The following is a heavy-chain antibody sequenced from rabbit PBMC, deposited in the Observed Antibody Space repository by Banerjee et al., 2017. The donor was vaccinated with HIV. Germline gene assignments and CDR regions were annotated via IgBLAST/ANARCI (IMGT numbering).Heavy chain of an antibody. D-gene: IGHD4-2*01. V-gene: IGHV1S45*01. J-gene: IGHJ3*01. CDR3: ARDDAGVVGYDWDL. CDR2: IAGGSGST. Sequence: GGDLVKPGASLTLTCTASGFSFSSSYWICWVRQAPGKGLEWIACIAGGSGSTAYASWAKGRFTISKTSSTTVTLQMTSLTAADTATYFCARDDAGVVGYDWDLWGQGTLVTVS. CDR1: GFSFSSSYW.